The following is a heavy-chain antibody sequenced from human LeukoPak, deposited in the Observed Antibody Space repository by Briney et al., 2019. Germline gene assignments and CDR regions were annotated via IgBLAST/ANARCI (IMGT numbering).Heavy chain of an antibody. V-gene: IGHV1-2*02. Sequence: ASVKVSCKASGYTFTSYGISWVRQAPGQGLEWMGWIKPDSGSSHYAQKFQGRVTMTRDTSSSSAYMDLTRLKSGDTAVYYCARARVPIAVAGLYYFDYWGQGALVTVSS. CDR2: IKPDSGSS. CDR3: ARARVPIAVAGLYYFDY. J-gene: IGHJ4*02. D-gene: IGHD6-19*01. CDR1: GYTFTSYG.